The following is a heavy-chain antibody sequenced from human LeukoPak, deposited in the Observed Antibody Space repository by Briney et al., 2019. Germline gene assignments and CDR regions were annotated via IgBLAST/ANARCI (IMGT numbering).Heavy chain of an antibody. CDR3: AIPRDGTTSYKWHFDL. V-gene: IGHV4-59*01. D-gene: IGHD4-17*01. CDR2: IYYIGNT. Sequence: SETLSLTCSVSGGSISSYYWSWIRQPPGKGLEWIGYIYYIGNTSYNPSLQSRVTISVDTSKDQFSLKLSSVTAADTAVYYCAIPRDGTTSYKWHFDLWGRGTLVTVSS. CDR1: GGSISSYY. J-gene: IGHJ2*01.